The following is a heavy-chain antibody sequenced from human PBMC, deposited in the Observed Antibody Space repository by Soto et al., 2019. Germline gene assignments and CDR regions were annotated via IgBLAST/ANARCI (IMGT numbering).Heavy chain of an antibody. V-gene: IGHV3-53*01. Sequence: PGGSLRLSCAASVFIVSGNYMSWVRQAPGKGLEWVSHIYSGGSTCYADSVKGRFTISRDNSKNTLYLQMNSLRADDTAVYYCARDGGLAEDGMDVWGQGTTVTVSS. CDR2: IYSGGST. J-gene: IGHJ6*02. CDR3: ARDGGLAEDGMDV. CDR1: VFIVSGNY. D-gene: IGHD3-10*01.